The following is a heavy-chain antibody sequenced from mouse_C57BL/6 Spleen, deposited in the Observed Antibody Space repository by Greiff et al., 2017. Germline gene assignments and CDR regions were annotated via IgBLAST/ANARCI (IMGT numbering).Heavy chain of an antibody. CDR2: FHPYNDAT. D-gene: IGHD2-4*01. Sequence: VQLQQSGAELVKPGASVKMSCTASGYTFTTYPIEWVKQNHGKSLEWIGNFHPYNDATKYNDKFKGKATLTVEKSSSTVYLELSRLPSDDSAVYYCAIHYDYDGLAYWGQGTLVTVSA. CDR1: GYTFTTYP. CDR3: AIHYDYDGLAY. J-gene: IGHJ3*01. V-gene: IGHV1-47*01.